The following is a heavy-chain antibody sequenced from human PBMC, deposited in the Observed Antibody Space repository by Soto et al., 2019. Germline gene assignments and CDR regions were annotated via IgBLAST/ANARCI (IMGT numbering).Heavy chain of an antibody. J-gene: IGHJ3*02. Sequence: GGSLRLSCAASGFTFSSYAMHWVRQAPGKGLEWVAVISYDGSNKYYADSVKGRFTISRDNSKNTLYLQMNSLRAEDTAVYYCARGGGITMIVNEFPPPGIWGQGTMVTVSS. CDR2: ISYDGSNK. CDR1: GFTFSSYA. D-gene: IGHD3-22*01. V-gene: IGHV3-30-3*01. CDR3: ARGGGITMIVNEFPPPGI.